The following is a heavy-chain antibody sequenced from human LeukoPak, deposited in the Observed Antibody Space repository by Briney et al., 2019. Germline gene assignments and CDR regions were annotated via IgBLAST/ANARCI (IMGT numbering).Heavy chain of an antibody. CDR3: ARHGVDTAMVTGSGVDY. CDR1: GGSFSGYY. D-gene: IGHD5-18*01. Sequence: SETLSPTCAVYGGSFSGYYWGWIRQPPGKGLEWIGSIYYSGSTYYNPSLKSRVTISVDTSKNQFSLKLSSVTAADTAVYYCARHGVDTAMVTGSGVDYWGQGTLVTVSS. V-gene: IGHV4-39*01. J-gene: IGHJ4*02. CDR2: IYYSGST.